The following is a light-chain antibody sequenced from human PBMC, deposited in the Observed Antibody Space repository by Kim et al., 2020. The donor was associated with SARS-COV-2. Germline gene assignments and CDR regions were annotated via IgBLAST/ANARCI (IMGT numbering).Light chain of an antibody. V-gene: IGKV3-20*01. Sequence: EIVLTQSPGTLSLSPGDRATLSCRASQSISGNNLAWYQQNHGQAPRLLIFGASSRATGIPDRFSGSGSGTDFTLTISRLEPEDFAVYYCQKYGGASWTFGQGTEVEIK. CDR3: QKYGGASWT. J-gene: IGKJ1*01. CDR1: QSISGNN. CDR2: GAS.